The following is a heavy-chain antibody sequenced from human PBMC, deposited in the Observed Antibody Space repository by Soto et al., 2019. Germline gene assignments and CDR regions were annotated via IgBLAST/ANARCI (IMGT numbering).Heavy chain of an antibody. V-gene: IGHV1-8*01. CDR3: ARGRYCSSTSCYASVDAFDI. CDR1: GYTFTSYD. D-gene: IGHD2-2*01. Sequence: GASVKVSCKASGYTFTSYDINWVRQATGQGLEWMGWMNPNSGNTGYAQKFQGRVTMTRNTSISTAYMELSSLRSEDTAVYYCARGRYCSSTSCYASVDAFDIWGQGTMVTVSS. J-gene: IGHJ3*02. CDR2: MNPNSGNT.